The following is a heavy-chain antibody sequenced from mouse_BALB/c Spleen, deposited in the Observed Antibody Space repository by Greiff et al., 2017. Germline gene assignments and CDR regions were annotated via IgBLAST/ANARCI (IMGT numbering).Heavy chain of an antibody. J-gene: IGHJ4*01. V-gene: IGHV2-9*02. CDR2: IWAGGST. Sequence: VQLVESGPGLVAPSQSLSITCTVSGFSLTSYGVHWVRQPPGKGLEWLGVIWAGGSTNYNSALMSRLSISKDNSKSQVFLKMKSLQTDDTAMYYCARDEGYYAMDYWGQGTSVTVSS. CDR3: ARDEGYYAMDY. CDR1: GFSLTSYG.